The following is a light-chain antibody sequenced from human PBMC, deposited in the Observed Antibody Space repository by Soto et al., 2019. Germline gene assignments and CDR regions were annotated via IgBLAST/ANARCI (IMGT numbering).Light chain of an antibody. CDR2: DVS. CDR1: SSDVGGENY. V-gene: IGLV2-14*03. J-gene: IGLJ3*02. CDR3: GSYTSATTWV. Sequence: QSALTQPASVSGSPGQSITISCTGTSSDVGGENYVSWYQQHPGRAPKLMIYDVSNRPSGISDRFSGSKSGNSASLSISGLQPEDEASYFCGSYTSATTWVFGGGTKLTVL.